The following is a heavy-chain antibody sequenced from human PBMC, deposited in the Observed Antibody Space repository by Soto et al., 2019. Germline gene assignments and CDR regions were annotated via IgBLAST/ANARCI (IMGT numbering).Heavy chain of an antibody. Sequence: ASVKVSCKASGYTFTRYSINWVRQAPGQGLEWVGWIRNYNGDTKYAQKFQGRVTLTTDTSTTTTYMDLRSLTSDDTAVYFCARGDSTGSPTGWFDPWGQGTLVTVSS. CDR2: IRNYNGDT. D-gene: IGHD6-19*01. J-gene: IGHJ5*02. CDR1: GYTFTRYS. CDR3: ARGDSTGSPTGWFDP. V-gene: IGHV1-18*04.